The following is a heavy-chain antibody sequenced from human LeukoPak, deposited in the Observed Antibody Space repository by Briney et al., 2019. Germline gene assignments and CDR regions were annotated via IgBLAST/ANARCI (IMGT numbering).Heavy chain of an antibody. J-gene: IGHJ4*02. V-gene: IGHV3-9*01. D-gene: IGHD2-2*01. Sequence: PGGSLRLSCAASGFTFDDYAMHWVRQAPGKGLEWVSGISWNSGSIGYADSVKGRFTISRDNAKNSLYLQVNSLRAEDTALYYCAMLPDIVVVPAANYWGQGTLVTVSS. CDR3: AMLPDIVVVPAANY. CDR2: ISWNSGSI. CDR1: GFTFDDYA.